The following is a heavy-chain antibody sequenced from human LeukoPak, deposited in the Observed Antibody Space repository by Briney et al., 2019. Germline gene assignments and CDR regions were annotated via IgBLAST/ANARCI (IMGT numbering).Heavy chain of an antibody. Sequence: GGSLRLSCAASGFTFSGYAMSWVRQAPGKGLEWVPGLSGNGGKTYSADSVKGRFAISRDNSKNPLYLHMTSLRVEDSAVYYCAKVDADNVAGPQWKFDYWGQGTLVTVSS. CDR3: AKVDADNVAGPQWKFDY. J-gene: IGHJ4*02. CDR2: LSGNGGKT. D-gene: IGHD1-1*01. V-gene: IGHV3-23*01. CDR1: GFTFSGYA.